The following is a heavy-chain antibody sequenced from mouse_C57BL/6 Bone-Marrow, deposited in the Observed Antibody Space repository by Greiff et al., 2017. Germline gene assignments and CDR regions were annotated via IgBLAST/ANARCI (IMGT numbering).Heavy chain of an antibody. CDR3: ARPRLDY. CDR2: INPGSGDT. J-gene: IGHJ2*01. V-gene: IGHV1-54*01. CDR1: GYAFTNYL. Sequence: QVQLQQSGAELVRPGTSVKVSCKASGYAFTNYLIEWVKQRPGQGLEWIGVINPGSGDTNYNEKFKGKATLTADKSSSTAYMQLSSLTSEDSAVYFCARPRLDYWGQGTTLTVSS.